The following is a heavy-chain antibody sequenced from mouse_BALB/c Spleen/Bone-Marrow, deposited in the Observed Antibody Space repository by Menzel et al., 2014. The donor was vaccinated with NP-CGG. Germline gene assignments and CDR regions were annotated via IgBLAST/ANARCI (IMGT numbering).Heavy chain of an antibody. D-gene: IGHD2-1*01. J-gene: IGHJ4*01. V-gene: IGHV1-87*01. CDR3: ARTYGNYGVVDY. CDR1: GYTFTSCW. Sequence: VQLQQSGAELARPGTSVKLSCKASGYTFTSCWMQWVKQRPGQGLEWIGAIYPGDGDTRYTQRFKGKATLTADKSSSRAYMQYSSLASEHSAVYCCARTYGNYGVVDYWGHGTSVTGSS. CDR2: IYPGDGDT.